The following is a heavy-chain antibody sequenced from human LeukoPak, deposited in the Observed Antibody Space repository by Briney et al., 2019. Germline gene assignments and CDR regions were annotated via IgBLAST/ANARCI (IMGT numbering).Heavy chain of an antibody. CDR2: IGTAGDT. D-gene: IGHD1-26*01. CDR3: TRAVGATNLGFDY. V-gene: IGHV3-13*01. Sequence: GGSLRLSCAASGFTFSSYDMPWVRQATGKGLEWVSAIGTAGDTYYADSEKGRSTISRENAKNSLFLQVNSLRVGDTAVYYCTRAVGATNLGFDYWGQGTLVTVSS. CDR1: GFTFSSYD. J-gene: IGHJ4*02.